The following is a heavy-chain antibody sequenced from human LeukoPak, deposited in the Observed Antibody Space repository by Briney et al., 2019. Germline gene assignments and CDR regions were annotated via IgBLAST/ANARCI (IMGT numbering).Heavy chain of an antibody. J-gene: IGHJ6*02. V-gene: IGHV3-7*01. CDR2: INQDGSDK. CDR1: GFSLSNYW. Sequence: GGSLRLSCAASGFSLSNYWMSWVRQAPGKGLEWVANINQDGSDKYYVDSVMGRFTISKDNAKNSVYLQMNSLRPEDTAIYYCAWYGVTHGPDVWGQGTTVTVSS. CDR3: AWYGVTHGPDV. D-gene: IGHD3-10*01.